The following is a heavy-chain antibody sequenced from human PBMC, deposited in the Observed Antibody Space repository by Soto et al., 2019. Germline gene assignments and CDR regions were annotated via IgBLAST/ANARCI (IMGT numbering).Heavy chain of an antibody. D-gene: IGHD3-22*01. CDR1: GGTFSSYA. CDR2: IIPIFGTA. Sequence: QVQLVQSGAEVKKPGSSVKVSCKASGGTFSSYAISWVRQAPGQGLEWMGGIIPIFGTANYAQKFQGRVTITADESTSTAYMELSSLRSEDTAVYYCARDGRYYYDSSGYYNADYWGQGTLVTVSS. CDR3: ARDGRYYYDSSGYYNADY. J-gene: IGHJ4*02. V-gene: IGHV1-69*01.